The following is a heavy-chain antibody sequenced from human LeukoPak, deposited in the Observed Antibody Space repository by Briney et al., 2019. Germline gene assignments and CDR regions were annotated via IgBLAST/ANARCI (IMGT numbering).Heavy chain of an antibody. J-gene: IGHJ4*02. CDR2: INPSGGST. CDR3: ARDGRYGDLGY. CDR1: GYTFTSYF. Sequence: ASVKVSCKASGYTFTSYFMHWVRQAPGQGLEWMGIINPSGGSTSYAQKFKGRVTMTRDTSISTTYMELSRLRSDDTAVYYCARDGRYGDLGYWGQGTLVTVSS. D-gene: IGHD3-16*01. V-gene: IGHV1-46*01.